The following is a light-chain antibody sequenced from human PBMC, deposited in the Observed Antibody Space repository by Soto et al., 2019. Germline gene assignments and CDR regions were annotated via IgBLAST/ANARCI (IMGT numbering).Light chain of an antibody. CDR3: TSYSSSATSIL. CDR1: SRDIGTYDY. J-gene: IGLJ2*01. Sequence: QSALTQPASVSGSLGQSITIACTGSSRDIGTYDYVSWYHQHPVKAPKLIIYDLSRRPSGIPNRFAGSKFGNTASLIISGLQSDDEADYHCTSYSSSATSILFGGGTKLTV. V-gene: IGLV2-14*03. CDR2: DLS.